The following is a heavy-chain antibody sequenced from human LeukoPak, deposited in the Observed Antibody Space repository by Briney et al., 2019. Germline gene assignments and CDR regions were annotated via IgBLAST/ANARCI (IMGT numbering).Heavy chain of an antibody. Sequence: GGSLRLSCAASGFTFSSAWMSWVRQAPGKGLEWVGRIKSKTDGGTTDYAAPVKGRFTISRDDSKNTLYLQMNSLKTEDTAVYYCTTDWDAGFFDYWGQGTLVTVSS. D-gene: IGHD1-26*01. J-gene: IGHJ4*02. CDR3: TTDWDAGFFDY. CDR2: IKSKTDGGTT. V-gene: IGHV3-15*01. CDR1: GFTFSSAW.